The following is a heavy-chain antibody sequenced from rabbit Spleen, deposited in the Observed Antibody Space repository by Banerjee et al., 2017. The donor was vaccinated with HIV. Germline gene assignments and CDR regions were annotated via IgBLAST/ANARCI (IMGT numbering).Heavy chain of an antibody. CDR3: ARSANGGWDL. V-gene: IGHV1S47*01. CDR2: IYPVFGIT. J-gene: IGHJ6*01. D-gene: IGHD4-1*01. CDR1: RIDLMSIA. Sequence: EESGGGLVKPGASLTLTCKASRIDLMSIAMSWVRQAQGKGLEWIGDIYPVFGITNYANWVQGRFTISSDSAQNTVDLQMNSLTPADTATYFCARSANGGWDLWGPGTLVTVS.